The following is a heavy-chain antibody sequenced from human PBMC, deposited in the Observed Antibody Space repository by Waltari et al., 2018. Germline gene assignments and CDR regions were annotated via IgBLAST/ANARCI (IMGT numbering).Heavy chain of an antibody. CDR3: ARPDYYDSSGYDNWFDP. J-gene: IGHJ5*02. CDR1: GGSFSGYY. Sequence: QVQLQQWGAGLLKPSETLSLTCAVYGGSFSGYYWSWIRQPPGKGLEWIGEINHSGSTNYNPSLKRRVTISVDTSKNQFSLKLSSVTAADTAVYYCARPDYYDSSGYDNWFDPWGQGTLVTVSS. CDR2: INHSGST. D-gene: IGHD3-22*01. V-gene: IGHV4-34*01.